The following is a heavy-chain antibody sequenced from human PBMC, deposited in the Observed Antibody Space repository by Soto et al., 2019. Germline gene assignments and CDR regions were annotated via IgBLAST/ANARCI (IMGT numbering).Heavy chain of an antibody. CDR2: ISTYNGNT. J-gene: IGHJ4*02. CDR3: ARDLNDY. Sequence: QVQLVQSGAEVKKPGASVKVSCKASGYTFTNYGINWVRQAPGQGLEWLGWISTYNGNTNYAQKLQGRVTMTTNASTSTAYVEVRSLRSDDTAVYYCARDLNDYWGQGTLVTVSS. V-gene: IGHV1-18*01. CDR1: GYTFTNYG.